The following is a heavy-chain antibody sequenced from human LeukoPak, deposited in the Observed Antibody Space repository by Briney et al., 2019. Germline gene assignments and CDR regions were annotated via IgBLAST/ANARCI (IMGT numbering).Heavy chain of an antibody. Sequence: ASVKVSCKASGYTFTGYYMHWVRQAPGQGLEWMGWINPNSGDTNSAQKFQGRVTMTRDPSISTAYMELSGLRSDDTAVYYCARGLPTLGIPLLDYWGQGTLVTVSS. D-gene: IGHD3-10*01. CDR2: INPNSGDT. CDR3: ARGLPTLGIPLLDY. V-gene: IGHV1-2*02. CDR1: GYTFTGYY. J-gene: IGHJ4*02.